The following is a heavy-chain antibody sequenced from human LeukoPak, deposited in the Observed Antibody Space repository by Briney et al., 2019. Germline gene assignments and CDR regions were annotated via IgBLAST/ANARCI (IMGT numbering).Heavy chain of an antibody. V-gene: IGHV4-39*07. Sequence: SETLSLTCTVSGGSISSSSYYWGWIRQPPGKGLEWIGSIYYSGSTYYNPSLKSRVTISVDTSKNQFSLKLSSVTAADTAVYYCARDDLSRWFDPWGQGTLVTVSS. CDR3: ARDDLSRWFDP. J-gene: IGHJ5*02. CDR1: GGSISSSSYY. CDR2: IYYSGST.